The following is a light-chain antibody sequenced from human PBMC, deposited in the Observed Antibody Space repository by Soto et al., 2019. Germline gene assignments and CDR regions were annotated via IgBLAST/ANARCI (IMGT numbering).Light chain of an antibody. J-gene: IGKJ2*01. CDR3: QQSYSTHHT. V-gene: IGKV1-39*01. CDR1: QSISSY. Sequence: PSSLSASVGDRVTITCRASQSISSYLNWYQQKPGKAPKLLIYAASSLQSGVPSRFSGSGSGTDFTLTISSLQPEDFATYYCQQSYSTHHTFGQGTKLEIK. CDR2: AAS.